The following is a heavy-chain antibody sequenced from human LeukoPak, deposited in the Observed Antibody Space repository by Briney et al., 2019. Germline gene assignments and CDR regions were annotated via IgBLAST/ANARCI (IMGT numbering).Heavy chain of an antibody. J-gene: IGHJ6*02. D-gene: IGHD3-9*01. V-gene: IGHV1-2*02. CDR1: GYTFTGYY. Sequence: ASVKVSCKASGYTFTGYYMHWVRQAPGQGSEWMGWINPNSGGTNYAQKFQGRVTMTRDTSISTAYMELRSLRSDDTAVYYCARDPTLRYFDWSPYYYYYGMDVWGQGTTVTVSS. CDR2: INPNSGGT. CDR3: ARDPTLRYFDWSPYYYYYGMDV.